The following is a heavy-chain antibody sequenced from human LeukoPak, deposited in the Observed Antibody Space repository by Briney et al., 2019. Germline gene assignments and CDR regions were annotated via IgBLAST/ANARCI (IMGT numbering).Heavy chain of an antibody. V-gene: IGHV3-30-3*01. D-gene: IGHD2-2*01. J-gene: IGHJ6*02. CDR2: ISKDGSNK. Sequence: GGSLRLSCAASGFTFSSYAMHWVRQAPGKGLEWVAVISKDGSNKDYADSVKGRFTISRDNSKNTVYLQMNSLRTEDTAVYYCARGGGWGAAVMFSINYYYYGMDVWGQGTTVTVSS. CDR3: ARGGGWGAAVMFSINYYYYGMDV. CDR1: GFTFSSYA.